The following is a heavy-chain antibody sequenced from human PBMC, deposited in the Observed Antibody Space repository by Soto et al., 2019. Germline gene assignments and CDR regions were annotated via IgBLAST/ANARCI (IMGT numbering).Heavy chain of an antibody. CDR2: VFRSGSI. D-gene: IGHD1-1*01. V-gene: IGHV4-61*01. CDR3: ARARNRVCDY. CDR1: GGSMSTVSYF. Sequence: QVHLQESGPGLVRPSESLSLTCNVSGGSMSTVSYFWSWVRQPPGKGLEWIGYVFRSGSINYSTSVKSRVTISIDTSKNKCSRMLKSVTAADTDVYFCARARNRVCDYGGQGALFTVSS. J-gene: IGHJ4*02.